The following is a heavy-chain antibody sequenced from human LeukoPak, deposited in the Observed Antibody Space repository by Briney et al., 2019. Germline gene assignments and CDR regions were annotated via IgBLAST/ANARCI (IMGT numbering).Heavy chain of an antibody. CDR3: XXXXXXXVIIDY. CDR1: GFTFSSYA. Sequence: GGSLRLSCAASGFTFSSYAMSWVRQAPGKGLEWVSAISGSGGSTYYADSVKGRFTIPRDNSKNTLYLQMNSLRAEDTAVYYCXXXXXXXVIIDYWGQGTLVTVSS. CDR2: ISGSGGST. V-gene: IGHV3-23*01. D-gene: IGHD3-3*01. J-gene: IGHJ4*02.